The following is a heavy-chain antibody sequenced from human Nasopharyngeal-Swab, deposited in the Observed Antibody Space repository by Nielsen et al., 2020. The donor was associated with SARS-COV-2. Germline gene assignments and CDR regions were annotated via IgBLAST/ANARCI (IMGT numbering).Heavy chain of an antibody. V-gene: IGHV1-69*06. CDR2: IIPIFGTA. Sequence: WVRQAPGQGLEWMGGIIPIFGTANYAQKFQGRVTITADKSTSTAYMELSSLRSEDTAVYNCARDSTYYYDSSGSDGAFDIWGQGTMVTVSS. CDR3: ARDSTYYYDSSGSDGAFDI. D-gene: IGHD3-22*01. J-gene: IGHJ3*02.